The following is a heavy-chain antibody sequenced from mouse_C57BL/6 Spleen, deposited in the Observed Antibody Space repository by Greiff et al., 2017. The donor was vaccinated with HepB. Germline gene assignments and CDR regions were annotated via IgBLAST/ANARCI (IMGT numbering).Heavy chain of an antibody. Sequence: VQLQQSGAELVKPGASVKLSCTASGFTITDYYMNWVKQRTEQGLEWIGRIDPEDGETKYAPKFKGKATITAETSSNTAYLQLSSLTSEDTAAYYCASARDDYVCYWGQGTTLTVSS. J-gene: IGHJ2*01. CDR1: GFTITDYY. CDR3: ASARDDYVCY. V-gene: IGHV14-2*01. CDR2: IDPEDGET. D-gene: IGHD2-13*01.